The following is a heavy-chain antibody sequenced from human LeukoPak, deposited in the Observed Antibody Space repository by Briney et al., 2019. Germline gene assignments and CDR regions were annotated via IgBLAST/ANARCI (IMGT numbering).Heavy chain of an antibody. CDR1: GGSISSSNW. CDR3: ARDPGAYYYGSGSYPDAFDI. V-gene: IGHV4-4*02. CDR2: IYHSGST. J-gene: IGHJ3*02. D-gene: IGHD3-10*01. Sequence: SETLSLACAVSGGSISSSNWWSWVRQPPGKGLEWIGEIYHSGSTNYNPSLKSRVTISVDKSKNQFSLKLSSVTAADTAVYYCARDPGAYYYGSGSYPDAFDIWGQGTMVTVSS.